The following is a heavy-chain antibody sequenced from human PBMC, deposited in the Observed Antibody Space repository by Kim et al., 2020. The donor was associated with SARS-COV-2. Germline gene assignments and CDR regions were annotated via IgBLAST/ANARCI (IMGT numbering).Heavy chain of an antibody. Sequence: GGSLRLSCAASGFTFNNYGMHWVRQAPGKGLEWVAVICYDGGSKDYTDSVKGRFTISRDSAENTLYLQMNSLRAEDTALYYCAKETYPGECIGGLHYDY. CDR3: AKETYPGECIGGLHYDY. V-gene: IGHV3-30*18. J-gene: IGHJ4*01. CDR1: GFTFNNYG. CDR2: ICYDGGSK. D-gene: IGHD3-10*01.